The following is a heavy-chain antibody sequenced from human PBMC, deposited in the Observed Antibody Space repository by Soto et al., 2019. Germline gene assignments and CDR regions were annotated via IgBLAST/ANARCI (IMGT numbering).Heavy chain of an antibody. Sequence: GGSLRLSCAASGFTFNNYGMHWVRQAPGKGLEWLAVIWNDGSNSSYANSVKGRFTISRDNAKNTLYLQMNSLTADDTAVYYCARGTVAASGIDYWGQGTLVTVSS. CDR1: GFTFNNYG. CDR3: ARGTVAASGIDY. J-gene: IGHJ4*02. V-gene: IGHV3-33*01. D-gene: IGHD6-13*01. CDR2: IWNDGSNS.